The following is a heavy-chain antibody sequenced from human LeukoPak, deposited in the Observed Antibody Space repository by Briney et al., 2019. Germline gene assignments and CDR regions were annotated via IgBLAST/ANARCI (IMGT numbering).Heavy chain of an antibody. J-gene: IGHJ4*02. CDR2: INHGGRT. CDR1: GGSFSGYY. D-gene: IGHD3-16*01. CDR3: ARLLSGAVIPPTRGDYFDS. Sequence: PSETLSLTCAVSGGSFSGYYWSWIRQPPGKGLEWVGAINHGGRTNYNPSLKSRVTISVDTSNNQFSLKLPSVAAADTAVYYCARLLSGAVIPPTRGDYFDSWGQGTVVTVSA. V-gene: IGHV4-34*01.